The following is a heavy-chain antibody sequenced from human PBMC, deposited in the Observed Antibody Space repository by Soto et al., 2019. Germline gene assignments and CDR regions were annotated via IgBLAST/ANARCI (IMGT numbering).Heavy chain of an antibody. CDR3: AREPVEMATFNWFDP. V-gene: IGHV3-33*01. Sequence: GGSLRLSCAASGFTFSSYGMHWVRQAPGKGLEWVAVIWYDGSNKYYADSVKGRFTISRDNSKNTLYLQMNSLRAEDTAVYYCAREPVEMATFNWFDPWGQGTLVTVSS. CDR1: GFTFSSYG. D-gene: IGHD5-12*01. J-gene: IGHJ5*02. CDR2: IWYDGSNK.